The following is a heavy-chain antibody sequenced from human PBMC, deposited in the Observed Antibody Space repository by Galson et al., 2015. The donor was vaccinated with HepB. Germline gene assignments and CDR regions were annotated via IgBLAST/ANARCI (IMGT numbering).Heavy chain of an antibody. J-gene: IGHJ6*02. Sequence: SVKVSCKASGGTFSSYAISWVRQAPGQGLEWMGGIIPIFGTANYAQKFQGRVTITADKSTSTAYMELSSLRSEDTAVYYCARFSGGSCRYAPCGMDVWGQGTTVTVSS. V-gene: IGHV1-69*06. D-gene: IGHD2-15*01. CDR1: GGTFSSYA. CDR3: ARFSGGSCRYAPCGMDV. CDR2: IIPIFGTA.